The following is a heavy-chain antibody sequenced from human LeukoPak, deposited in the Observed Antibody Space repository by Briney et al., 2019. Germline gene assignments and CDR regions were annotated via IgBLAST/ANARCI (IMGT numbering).Heavy chain of an antibody. J-gene: IGHJ2*01. CDR3: AHLTVTTGWYFDL. D-gene: IGHD4-17*01. CDR1: GGSISNYYWT. Sequence: TLSLTCTVSGGSISNYYWTWIRQPPGKALEWLALIYWDDEKRYSPSLKSRLTITKDTSKNQVVLTMTNMDPVDTATYYCAHLTVTTGWYFDLWGRGTLVTVSS. V-gene: IGHV2-5*08. CDR2: IYWDDEK.